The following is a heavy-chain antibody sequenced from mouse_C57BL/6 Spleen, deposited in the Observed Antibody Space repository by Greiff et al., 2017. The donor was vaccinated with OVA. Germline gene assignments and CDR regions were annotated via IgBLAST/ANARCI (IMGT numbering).Heavy chain of an antibody. CDR3: ARDGGPFAY. CDR1: GYSITSGYY. CDR2: ISYDGSN. Sequence: EVQLVESGPGLVKPSQSLSLTCSVTGYSITSGYYWNWIRQFPGNKLEWMGYISYDGSNNYNPSLKNRISITRDTSKNQFFLKLNSVTTEDTATYYCARDGGPFAYWGQGTLVTVSA. V-gene: IGHV3-6*01. J-gene: IGHJ3*01.